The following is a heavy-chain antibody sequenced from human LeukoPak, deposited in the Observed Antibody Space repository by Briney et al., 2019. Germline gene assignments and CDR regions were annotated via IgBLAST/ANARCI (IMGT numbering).Heavy chain of an antibody. V-gene: IGHV1-69*06. CDR3: ALYGSGSFYYYYGMDV. CDR1: GGTFSSYA. CDR2: IILIFGTA. D-gene: IGHD3-10*01. J-gene: IGHJ6*04. Sequence: GASVKVSCKASGGTFSSYAISWVRQAPGQGLEWMGGIILIFGTANYAQKFQGRVTITADKSTSTAYMELSSLRSEDTAVYYCALYGSGSFYYYYGMDVWGKGTTVTVSS.